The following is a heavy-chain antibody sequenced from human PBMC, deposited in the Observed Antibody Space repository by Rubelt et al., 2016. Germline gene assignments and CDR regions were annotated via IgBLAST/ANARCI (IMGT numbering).Heavy chain of an antibody. CDR3: TTGGGVATAAY. CDR1: GFTFSNAW. CDR2: IKSKTDGGTT. Sequence: GGSLRLSCAGSGFTFSNAWMNWVRQAPGKGLEWVGRIKSKTDGGTTDYAAPVKGRFTISRDDSKNTLSLQMNSLKTDDTGLYYCTTGGGVATAAYWGQGTLVTVSS. D-gene: IGHD6-13*01. V-gene: IGHV3-15*07. J-gene: IGHJ4*02.